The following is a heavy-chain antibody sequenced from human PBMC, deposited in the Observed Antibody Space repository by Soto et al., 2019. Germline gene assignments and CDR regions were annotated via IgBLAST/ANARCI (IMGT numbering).Heavy chain of an antibody. Sequence: PGGSLRLSCAASGFTFSDYYMSWIRQAPGKGLEWVSYISSSSSYTNYADSVKGRFTISRDNAKNSLYLQMNSLRAEDTAVYYCASFGIAAAGTRESDYWGQGTLVTVSS. CDR2: ISSSSSYT. V-gene: IGHV3-11*06. J-gene: IGHJ4*02. CDR1: GFTFSDYY. D-gene: IGHD6-13*01. CDR3: ASFGIAAAGTRESDY.